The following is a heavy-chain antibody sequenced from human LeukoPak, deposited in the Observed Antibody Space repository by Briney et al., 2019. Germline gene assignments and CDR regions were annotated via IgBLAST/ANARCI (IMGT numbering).Heavy chain of an antibody. V-gene: IGHV3-7*01. CDR2: IKQDGSEK. J-gene: IGHJ4*02. CDR3: AREELLYRGVWFGDDY. Sequence: GGSLRLSCAASGFTFSSYWMSWVRQAPGKGLEWVANIKQDGSEKYYVDSVKGRFTISRDNAKNSLYLQMNSLRAEDTAVYYCAREELLYRGVWFGDDYWGQGTLVTVSS. D-gene: IGHD3-10*01. CDR1: GFTFSSYW.